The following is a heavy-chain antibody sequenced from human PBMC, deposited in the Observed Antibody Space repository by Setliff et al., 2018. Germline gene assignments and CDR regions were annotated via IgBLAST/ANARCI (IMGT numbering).Heavy chain of an antibody. CDR2: IGESGNNI. V-gene: IGHV3-48*01. CDR3: AKDLGVNVGELIA. Sequence: GGSLRLSCATSGFVFSRYSFNWVRQAPGKGLEWVSYIGESGNNIHYADSVKGRFTISRDDSKNTLYLQMNSLRTEDTALYYCAKDLGVNVGELIAWGQGTLVTVSS. D-gene: IGHD3-10*01. J-gene: IGHJ5*02. CDR1: GFVFSRYS.